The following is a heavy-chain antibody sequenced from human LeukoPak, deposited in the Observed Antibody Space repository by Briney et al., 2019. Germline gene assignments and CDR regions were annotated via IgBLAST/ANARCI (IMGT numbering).Heavy chain of an antibody. D-gene: IGHD3-10*01. CDR1: GYTFTGYY. Sequence: ASVKVSCKASGYTFTGYYMHWVRQAPGQGLEWMGWINPNSGGANCVHQFGGRVTLTRERSTTTAYMELSDLTSDDTAVYYCARIFAGFGELETDFVDYWGQGTLVTVSS. CDR3: ARIFAGFGELETDFVDY. CDR2: INPNSGGA. V-gene: IGHV1-2*07. J-gene: IGHJ4*02.